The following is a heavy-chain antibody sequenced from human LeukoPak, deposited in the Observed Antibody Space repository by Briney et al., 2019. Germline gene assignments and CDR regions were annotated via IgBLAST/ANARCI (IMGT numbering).Heavy chain of an antibody. CDR2: ISSSGSTI. CDR1: GFXFSSYE. Sequence: GGSLRLSCAASGFXFSSYEMNWVRQAPGKGPEWVSYISSSGSTIYYADSVKGRFTISRDNAKNSLYLQMNSLRVEDTAVYYCARREYCSGGSCKGFDPWGQGTLLTVSS. J-gene: IGHJ5*02. V-gene: IGHV3-48*03. CDR3: ARREYCSGGSCKGFDP. D-gene: IGHD2-15*01.